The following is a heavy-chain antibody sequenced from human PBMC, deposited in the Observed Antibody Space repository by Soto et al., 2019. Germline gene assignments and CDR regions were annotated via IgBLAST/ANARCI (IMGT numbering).Heavy chain of an antibody. CDR1: GYTFTSYS. CDR3: ARDAPPADY. V-gene: IGHV1-18*04. Sequence: QVQLVQSGAEVKKPGASVKVSCKASGYTFTSYSISWVRQAPGQGLEWMGWISAYNGNTNYAQMLQGRVTMTTDTPTNTAYMELRSRRSDDTAVYYCARDAPPADYWGQGTLVTVSS. J-gene: IGHJ4*02. CDR2: ISAYNGNT.